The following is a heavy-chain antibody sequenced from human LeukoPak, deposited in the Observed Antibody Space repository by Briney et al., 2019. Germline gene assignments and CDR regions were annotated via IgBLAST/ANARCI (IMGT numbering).Heavy chain of an antibody. CDR1: GGSFSGYY. D-gene: IGHD3-22*01. CDR3: ARGIPEYYYDGSGYYLCYFDY. CDR2: INHSGNT. V-gene: IGHV4-34*01. Sequence: SETLSLTCAVYGGSFSGYYWTWIRQPPGKGLEWIGDINHSGNTNYNPSLKSRVTISVDTSKNQFSLKLSSVTAADTAVYYCARGIPEYYYDGSGYYLCYFDYWGQGTLVTVSS. J-gene: IGHJ4*02.